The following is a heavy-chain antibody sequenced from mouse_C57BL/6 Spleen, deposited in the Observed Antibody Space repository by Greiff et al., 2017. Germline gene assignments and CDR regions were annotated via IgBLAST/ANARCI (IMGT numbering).Heavy chain of an antibody. CDR3: ARGDFDGYYGGAMDY. J-gene: IGHJ4*01. D-gene: IGHD2-3*01. CDR1: GFTFSDYG. Sequence: DVHLVESGGGLVKPGGSLKLSCAASGFTFSDYGMHWVRQAPEKGLEWVAYISSGSSTIYYADTVKGRFTISRDNAKNTLFLQMTSLRAEDTAMYYCARGDFDGYYGGAMDYWGQGTSVTVSS. V-gene: IGHV5-17*01. CDR2: ISSGSSTI.